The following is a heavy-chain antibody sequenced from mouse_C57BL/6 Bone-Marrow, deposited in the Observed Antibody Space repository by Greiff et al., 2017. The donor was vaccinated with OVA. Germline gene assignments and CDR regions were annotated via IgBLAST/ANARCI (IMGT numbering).Heavy chain of an antibody. V-gene: IGHV1-15*01. J-gene: IGHJ4*01. CDR3: TRKGDYYGSNAMDY. CDR2: IDPETGGT. D-gene: IGHD1-1*01. Sequence: QVQLQQSGAELVRPGASVTLSCKASGYTFTDYEMHWVKQTPVHGLEWIGAIDPETGGTAYNQKFKGKAILTADKSSSTAYMELRSLTSEDSAVYYCTRKGDYYGSNAMDYWGQGTSVTVSS. CDR1: GYTFTDYE.